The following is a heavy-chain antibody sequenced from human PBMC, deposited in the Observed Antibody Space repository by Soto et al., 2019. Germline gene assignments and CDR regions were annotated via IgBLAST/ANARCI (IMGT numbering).Heavy chain of an antibody. J-gene: IGHJ6*02. CDR1: GYTFTSYG. V-gene: IGHV1-18*04. Sequence: ASVKVSCKAAGYTFTSYGISWVRQDPGQGLEWMGWISAYNGNTNYAQKLQGRVTMTTDTSTSTAYMELRSLRSDDTALYYCARDSLVLWFGPYGMDVWGQGTTVTVSS. CDR2: ISAYNGNT. CDR3: ARDSLVLWFGPYGMDV. D-gene: IGHD3-10*01.